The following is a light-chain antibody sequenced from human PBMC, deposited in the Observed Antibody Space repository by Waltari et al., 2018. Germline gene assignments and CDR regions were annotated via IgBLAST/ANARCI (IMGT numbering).Light chain of an antibody. CDR2: EAN. CDR3: CSYAGTITPYV. V-gene: IGLV2-23*01. J-gene: IGLJ1*01. CDR1: SSDGGRYNL. Sequence: QSALTQSASVSGSPGQSVTISCTGTSSDGGRYNLVSWYQHHPGKAPKLMIYEANKRPSGVSNRFSGSKSGITASLTISGLQAEDEADYYCCSYAGTITPYVFGSGTKVTVL.